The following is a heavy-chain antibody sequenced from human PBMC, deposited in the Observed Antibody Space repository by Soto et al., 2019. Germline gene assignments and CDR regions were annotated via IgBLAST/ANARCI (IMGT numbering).Heavy chain of an antibody. Sequence: SETLSLTCSVSGGSITSGRYYWGWIRQPPGKGLEWIGNISYSGTTLYNPSLKSRVPISVDTFKNQFSLKLSSVTAADTAVFYCANFPSSSSYYDVLTGYSVDYWGQGTLVTVSS. D-gene: IGHD3-9*01. J-gene: IGHJ4*02. CDR2: ISYSGTT. CDR1: GGSITSGRYY. V-gene: IGHV4-39*01. CDR3: ANFPSSSSYYDVLTGYSVDY.